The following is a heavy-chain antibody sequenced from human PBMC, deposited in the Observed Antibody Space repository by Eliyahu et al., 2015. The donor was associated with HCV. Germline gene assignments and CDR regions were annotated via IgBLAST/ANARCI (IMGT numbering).Heavy chain of an antibody. V-gene: IGHV3-48*01. CDR3: ATSLLGTGDTLHV. CDR2: IXTSTNFI. J-gene: IGHJ3*01. Sequence: EVQLMESGGALVQPGGSLRLSCAASELPFNDYTINWVRQTPGEGLEWIANIXTSTNFIYYSDSVRGRFTISRDIAKNSLSLQMNTLRAEDTGIYYCATSLLGTGDTLHVWGQGTMVTVSS. D-gene: IGHD3/OR15-3a*01. CDR1: ELPFNDYT.